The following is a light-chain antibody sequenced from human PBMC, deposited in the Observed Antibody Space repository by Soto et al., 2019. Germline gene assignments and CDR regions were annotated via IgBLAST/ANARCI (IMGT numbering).Light chain of an antibody. J-gene: IGLJ2*01. CDR1: SSDVGSYNL. CDR3: CSYAGSSSVV. CDR2: EGS. V-gene: IGLV2-23*01. Sequence: QSALTQPASVSGSPGQSITISCTGTSSDVGSYNLVSWYQQHPGKAPKLMIYEGSKRPSGFSNRFSGSKSGNTASLTISGLQAEDAADYYFCSYAGSSSVVFGGGTKLTVL.